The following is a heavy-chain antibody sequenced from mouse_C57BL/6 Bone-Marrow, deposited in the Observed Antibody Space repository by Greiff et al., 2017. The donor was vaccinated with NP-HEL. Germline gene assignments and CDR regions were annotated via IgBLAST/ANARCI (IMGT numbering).Heavy chain of an antibody. CDR3: ARGELGQAWFAY. V-gene: IGHV1-66*01. D-gene: IGHD4-1*01. J-gene: IGHJ3*01. CDR1: GYSFTSYY. Sequence: QVQLQQSGPELVKPGASVKISCKASGYSFTSYYIHWVKQRPGQGLEWIGWIYPGSGNTKYNEKFKGKATLTADTSSSTAYMQLSSLTSEDSAVYYCARGELGQAWFAYWGQGTLVTVSA. CDR2: IYPGSGNT.